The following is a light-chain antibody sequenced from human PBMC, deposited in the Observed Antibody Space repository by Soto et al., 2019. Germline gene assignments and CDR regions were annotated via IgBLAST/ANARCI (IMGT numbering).Light chain of an antibody. V-gene: IGKV3-11*01. CDR1: QSVGTY. CDR3: HQRDNWPFT. CDR2: DAS. Sequence: EIVLTQSPDTLSLSPGERATLSCRASQSVGTYLAWYQQKPGQAPRLLIYDASNRATGIPARFSGSGSGTDFALTISTLEPDNFAAYYCHQRDNWPFTFGPGTRVDIK. J-gene: IGKJ3*01.